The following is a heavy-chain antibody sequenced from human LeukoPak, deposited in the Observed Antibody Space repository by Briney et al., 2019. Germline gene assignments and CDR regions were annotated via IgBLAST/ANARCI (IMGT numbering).Heavy chain of an antibody. CDR2: ISTDGKST. CDR1: GFTFSNYW. V-gene: IGHV3-74*01. Sequence: PGGSLRLSCVASGFTFSNYWMLWVRQAPGKGLMWVSLISTDGKSTRYAESVKGRFTISRDNSKNTLYLQMDSLRAEDTAIYYCTKDFRGSGYFFDYWGQGTPVTVSS. CDR3: TKDFRGSGYFFDY. J-gene: IGHJ4*02. D-gene: IGHD3-10*01.